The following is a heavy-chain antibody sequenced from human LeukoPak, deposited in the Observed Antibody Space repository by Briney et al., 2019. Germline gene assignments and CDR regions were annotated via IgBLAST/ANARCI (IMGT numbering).Heavy chain of an antibody. J-gene: IGHJ4*02. D-gene: IGHD6-19*01. CDR2: ISVYNGNT. Sequence: ASVKVSCKASGYTFTSYSISWVRQAPGQGLEWMGWISVYNGNTKYAQKFQGRVTTTTDTSTSTAYMELRSLRSDDTAVYYCARDQVAVAGDFDYWGQGTLVTVSS. CDR3: ARDQVAVAGDFDY. V-gene: IGHV1-18*04. CDR1: GYTFTSYS.